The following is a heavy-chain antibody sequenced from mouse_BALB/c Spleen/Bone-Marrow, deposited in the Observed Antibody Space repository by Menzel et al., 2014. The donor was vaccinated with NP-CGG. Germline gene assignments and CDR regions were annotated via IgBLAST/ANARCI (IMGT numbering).Heavy chain of an antibody. CDR2: IDPANGNT. CDR3: ARWEYYAMDY. Sequence: EVNVVESGAELVKPGASVKLSCTASGFNIKDTYMHWVKQRPEQGLEWIGRIDPANGNTKYDPKFQGKATITADTSSNTAYLQLSSLTSEDTAVYYCARWEYYAMDYWGQGTSATVSS. J-gene: IGHJ4*01. V-gene: IGHV14-3*02. D-gene: IGHD4-1*01. CDR1: GFNIKDTY.